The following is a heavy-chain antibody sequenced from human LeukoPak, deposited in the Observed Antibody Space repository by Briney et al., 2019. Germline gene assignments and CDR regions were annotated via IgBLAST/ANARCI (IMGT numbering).Heavy chain of an antibody. V-gene: IGHV3-7*01. CDR2: IKPDGSAE. D-gene: IGHD5-18*01. CDR1: GFTFSSNW. CDR3: ARGHTAIVTMMAWWFDY. J-gene: IGHJ4*02. Sequence: GGSLRLSCATSGFTFSSNWMSWVRHVPGRGLDWVANIKPDGSAEYYAASVKGRFTVSRDNAENSLYLQMNSLRVEDTAVYYCARGHTAIVTMMAWWFDYWGQGNLVTVSS.